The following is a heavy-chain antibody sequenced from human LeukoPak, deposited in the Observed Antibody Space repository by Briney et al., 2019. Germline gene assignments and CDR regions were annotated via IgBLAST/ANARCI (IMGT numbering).Heavy chain of an antibody. V-gene: IGHV4-39*02. CDR1: GGSISSSSHY. D-gene: IGHD1-26*01. J-gene: IGHJ4*02. Sequence: PSETLSLTCTVSGGSISSSSHYWTWIRQPPGKGLQWIGSIHYSGSTHYNSSLKSRVIISLDTSKNHFSLRLSSVTAAETAVYYCARGLGFIVGPMDYWGQGTLVTVSS. CDR2: IHYSGST. CDR3: ARGLGFIVGPMDY.